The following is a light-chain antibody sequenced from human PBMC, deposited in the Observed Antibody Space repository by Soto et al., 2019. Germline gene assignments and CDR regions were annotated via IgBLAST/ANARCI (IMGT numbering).Light chain of an antibody. V-gene: IGKV1-39*01. CDR2: AAS. J-gene: IGKJ5*01. CDR1: QTIMTY. CDR3: QQLNSYPIT. Sequence: DIQMTQSPSSLSASVGDEVTITCRASQTIMTYLNWYQLKPGKPPRLLIYAASSLQSGVPSRFSGSGSGTDFTLTISSLQPEDFATYYCQQLNSYPITFGQGTRLEIK.